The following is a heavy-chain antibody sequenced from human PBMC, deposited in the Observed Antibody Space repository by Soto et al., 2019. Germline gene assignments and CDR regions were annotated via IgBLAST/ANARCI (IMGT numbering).Heavy chain of an antibody. CDR2: ISDYGANT. D-gene: IGHD2-15*01. Sequence: EVQVLESGGGLVQPGGSLRLSCAASGFMSWVRQTPGKGLEWVSAISDYGANTYYVASVKDRFTISRDNAKNTLYLQMNSLRAEDTAVYFCAKGCSGHDYDFRGQGTLVTVSS. CDR3: AKGCSGHDYDF. J-gene: IGHJ4*02. CDR1: GF. V-gene: IGHV3-23*01.